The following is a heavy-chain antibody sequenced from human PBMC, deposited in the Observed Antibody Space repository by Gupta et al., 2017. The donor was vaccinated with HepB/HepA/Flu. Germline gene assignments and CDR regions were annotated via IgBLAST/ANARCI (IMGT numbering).Heavy chain of an antibody. Sequence: EVQLLESGGGLVQPGWSLRLSCAAYGLTFSSYAMSWVRQAPGKCLEWVSLITGSGVSTYYADSVKGQFTISRNNSKNTLYLQMNSLRAEDTAVYYCAKDPTRESYFDYWGQGSLVTVSS. CDR2: ITGSGVST. V-gene: IGHV3-23*01. CDR3: AKDPTRESYFDY. CDR1: GLTFSSYA. J-gene: IGHJ4*02.